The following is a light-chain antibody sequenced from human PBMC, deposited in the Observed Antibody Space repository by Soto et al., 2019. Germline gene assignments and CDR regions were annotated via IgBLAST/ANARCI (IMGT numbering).Light chain of an antibody. V-gene: IGKV3-15*01. CDR3: QQYNNWPPLT. CDR1: QSVSSN. CDR2: GAS. Sequence: EIVMTQSPATLSVSPGERATLSCRASQSVSSNLAWYQQKPVQAPRLLIYGASTSATGIPARFSGSGSGTEFTLTISSLQSEDFAVYYCQQYNNWPPLTFGGGTKVEIK. J-gene: IGKJ4*01.